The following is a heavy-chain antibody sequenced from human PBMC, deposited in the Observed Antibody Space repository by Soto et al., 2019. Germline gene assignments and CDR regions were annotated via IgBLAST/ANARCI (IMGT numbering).Heavy chain of an antibody. CDR3: ARTLSTYYYDSSGYYSGPYYYYGMDV. CDR2: INPNSGGT. V-gene: IGHV1-2*02. J-gene: IGHJ6*02. Sequence: ASVKVSCKASGYTFTGYYMHWVRQAPGQGLEWMGWINPNSGGTNYAQKFQGRVTMTRDTSISTAYMELSRLRSDDTAVYYCARTLSTYYYDSSGYYSGPYYYYGMDVWVQGTTVTVSS. D-gene: IGHD3-22*01. CDR1: GYTFTGYY.